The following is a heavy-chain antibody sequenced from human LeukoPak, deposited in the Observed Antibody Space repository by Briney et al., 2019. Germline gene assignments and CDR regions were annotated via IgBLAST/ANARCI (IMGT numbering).Heavy chain of an antibody. J-gene: IGHJ4*02. CDR3: ASRYCSGGSCLVY. D-gene: IGHD2-15*01. V-gene: IGHV3-21*01. Sequence: GGSLRLSCAASGFTFSSYSMNWVCQAPGKGLEWVSSISSSSSYIYYADSVKGRFTISRDNAKNSLYLQMNSLRAEDTAVYYCASRYCSGGSCLVYWGQGTLVTVSS. CDR2: ISSSSSYI. CDR1: GFTFSSYS.